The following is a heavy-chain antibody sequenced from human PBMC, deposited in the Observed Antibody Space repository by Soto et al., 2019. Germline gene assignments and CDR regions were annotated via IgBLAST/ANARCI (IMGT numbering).Heavy chain of an antibody. CDR1: GSTLTELS. V-gene: IGHV1-24*01. D-gene: IGHD5-18*01. CDR2: FDPEDGET. Sequence: SVEVSCKVSGSTLTELSMHWVRQSPGKGLEWMGGFDPEDGETIYAQKFQGRVTMTEDTSTDTAYMELSSLRTEDTPVYYCATVLYSYGWVYWGQGTLVTVSS. CDR3: ATVLYSYGWVY. J-gene: IGHJ4*02.